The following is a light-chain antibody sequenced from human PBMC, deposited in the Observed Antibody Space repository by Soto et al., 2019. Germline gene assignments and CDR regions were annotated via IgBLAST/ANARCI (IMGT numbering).Light chain of an antibody. CDR2: DDY. CDR3: GTWDASLTNGV. V-gene: IGLV1-51*01. Sequence: QPVLTQPPSVSAAPGQRVTISCSGSSSNIGNNFVSWYQQLPGTAPKLLIYDDYKRPSGIPDRFSGSKSGTSATLGITGLQTGDEADYYCGTWDASLTNGVFGGGTKLTVL. CDR1: SSNIGNNF. J-gene: IGLJ2*01.